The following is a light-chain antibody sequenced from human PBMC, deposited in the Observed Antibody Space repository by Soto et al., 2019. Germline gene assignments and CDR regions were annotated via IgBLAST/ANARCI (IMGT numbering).Light chain of an antibody. J-gene: IGLJ3*02. CDR1: SGHSSHI. V-gene: IGLV4-60*02. Sequence: QSVLTHSSSASTSLGSSVRLTCTLTSGHSSHITAWHQQQPGKAPRYLLKFEGSGSYNKGSGIPDRFSGSSSGADRYLTISNLQFEDEADDYCETWDSNSLVFGGGTKLTVL. CDR3: ETWDSNSLV. CDR2: FEGSGSY.